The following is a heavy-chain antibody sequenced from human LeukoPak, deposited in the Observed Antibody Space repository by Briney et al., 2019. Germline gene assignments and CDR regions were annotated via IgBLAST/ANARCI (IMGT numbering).Heavy chain of an antibody. CDR3: AKGSRGNYDY. J-gene: IGHJ4*02. CDR2: IIDSGIST. D-gene: IGHD1-26*01. V-gene: IGHV3-23*01. CDR1: GFIFNSYA. Sequence: GGSLRLSCAASGFIFNSYAMAWVRQAPEKGLEWVSSIIDSGISTYYADSVKGWFTISRDNSKNTLYLQMNSLRAEDTAVYYCAKGSRGNYDYWGQGTLVTVSS.